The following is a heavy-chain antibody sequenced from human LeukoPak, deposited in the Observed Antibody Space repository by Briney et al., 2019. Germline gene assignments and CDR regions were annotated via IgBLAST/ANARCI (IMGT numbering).Heavy chain of an antibody. Sequence: ASVKVSCKASGYTFTGYYIHWVRQAPGQGLEWMGWINPNSVGTNYAQKFQGRVTMTRDTSISTAYMELSSLRSDDTAVYSCARDGIYGGYFDLWGRGTLVTVSS. D-gene: IGHD5-12*01. CDR2: INPNSVGT. CDR1: GYTFTGYY. J-gene: IGHJ2*01. V-gene: IGHV1-2*02. CDR3: ARDGIYGGYFDL.